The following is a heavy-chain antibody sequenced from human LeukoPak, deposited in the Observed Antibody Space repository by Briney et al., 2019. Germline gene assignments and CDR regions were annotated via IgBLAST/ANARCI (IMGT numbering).Heavy chain of an antibody. J-gene: IGHJ4*02. V-gene: IGHV3-7*03. D-gene: IGHD5-12*01. Sequence: PGGSLRLSCAASGFTFSSYWMSWVRQAPGKGLEWVANIKQDGSEKYYVDSVKGRFTISRDNAKNSLYLQMNSLRAEDTAVYYCARDGYSGYDYPDYWGQGTLVTVSS. CDR1: GFTFSSYW. CDR3: ARDGYSGYDYPDY. CDR2: IKQDGSEK.